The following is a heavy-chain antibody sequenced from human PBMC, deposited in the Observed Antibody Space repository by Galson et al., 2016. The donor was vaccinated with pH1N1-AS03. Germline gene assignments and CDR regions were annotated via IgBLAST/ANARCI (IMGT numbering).Heavy chain of an antibody. Sequence: SLRLSCAASGLRFIDYWMTWVRQAPGKGLEWVANIDQDGSEKYYMDSVEGRFTISRDNAKNSLPLQMNSLRSEDTAAYYCTSGMVELDYWGQGTLVTVSS. CDR2: IDQDGSEK. CDR1: GLRFIDYW. J-gene: IGHJ4*02. D-gene: IGHD3-10*01. V-gene: IGHV3-7*01. CDR3: TSGMVELDY.